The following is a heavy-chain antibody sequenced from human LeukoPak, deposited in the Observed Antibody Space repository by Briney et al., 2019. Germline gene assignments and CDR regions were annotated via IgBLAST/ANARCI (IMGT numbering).Heavy chain of an antibody. CDR2: INTDGSIT. CDR1: GFTFSSYW. Sequence: PGGSLRLSCAASGFTFSSYWMHWVREVPGKGLVWVSRINTDGSITSYADSVKGRFTISRDNAENTLYLQMNSLRAEDTAVYHCVSHVYGGSPFDMWGQGTMVTVSS. D-gene: IGHD4-23*01. CDR3: VSHVYGGSPFDM. V-gene: IGHV3-74*01. J-gene: IGHJ3*02.